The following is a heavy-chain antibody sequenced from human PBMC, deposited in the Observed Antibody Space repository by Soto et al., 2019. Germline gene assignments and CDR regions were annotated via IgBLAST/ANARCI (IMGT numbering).Heavy chain of an antibody. V-gene: IGHV3-23*01. CDR2: ISGSGGST. CDR3: AKGRKTYYYDSGDY. Sequence: EVPLLESGGGLVQPGGSLRLSCAASGFTFSTYAMSWVRLAPGKGLEWVSAISGSGGSTYYADSVKGRFTISRDNSKNTLYLQMNSLRAEDTAIYYCAKGRKTYYYDSGDYWGQGTLVTVSS. J-gene: IGHJ4*02. CDR1: GFTFSTYA. D-gene: IGHD3-22*01.